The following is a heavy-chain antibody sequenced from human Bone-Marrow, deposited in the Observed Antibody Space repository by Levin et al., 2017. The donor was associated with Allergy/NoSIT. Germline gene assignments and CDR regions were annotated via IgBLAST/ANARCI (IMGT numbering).Heavy chain of an antibody. CDR1: GFTFSRFA. D-gene: IGHD3-22*01. J-gene: IGHJ4*02. V-gene: IGHV3-23*01. CDR2: VNNGGNA. Sequence: GGSLRLSCAGSGFTFSRFAMSWVRQAPGKGLEWVASVNNGGNAYYADSVMGRFTVSRDNSKGTLELQMNSLRAEDSALYYCAKEHESSGWPTFDSWGQGTLVTVSS. CDR3: AKEHESSGWPTFDS.